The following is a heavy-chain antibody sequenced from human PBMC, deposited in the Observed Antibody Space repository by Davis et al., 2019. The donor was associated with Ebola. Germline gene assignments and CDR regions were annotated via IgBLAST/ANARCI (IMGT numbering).Heavy chain of an antibody. V-gene: IGHV3-53*05. CDR1: GFTVSSNY. CDR3: ARVATYYDFWSGLDY. J-gene: IGHJ4*02. Sequence: GESLKISCAASGFTVSSNYMGWVRQAPGKGLEWVSVIYSGGSTYYADSVKGRFTISRDNSKNTLYLQMNSLRAEDTAVYYCARVATYYDFWSGLDYWGQGTLVTVSS. CDR2: IYSGGST. D-gene: IGHD3-3*01.